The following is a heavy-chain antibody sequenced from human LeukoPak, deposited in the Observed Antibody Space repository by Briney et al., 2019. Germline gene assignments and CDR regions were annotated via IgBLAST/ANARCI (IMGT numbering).Heavy chain of an antibody. J-gene: IGHJ4*02. CDR3: ARDKRNSGYDSPPSRFDY. CDR1: GFTFSSYS. D-gene: IGHD5-12*01. V-gene: IGHV3-21*01. CDR2: ISSSSSYI. Sequence: PGGSLRLSCVASGFTFSSYSMNWVRQAPGKGLEWVSSISSSSSYIHYADSVKGRFTISRDNAKNSLYLQMNSLRAEDTAVYYCARDKRNSGYDSPPSRFDYWGQGTLVTVSS.